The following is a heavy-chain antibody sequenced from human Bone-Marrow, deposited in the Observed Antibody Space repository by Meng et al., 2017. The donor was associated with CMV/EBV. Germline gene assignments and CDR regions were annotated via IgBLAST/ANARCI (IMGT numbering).Heavy chain of an antibody. CDR1: GFTFSSYW. CDR2: IKQDGSEK. CDR3: TTEAVAGPLSPYYFDY. J-gene: IGHJ4*02. V-gene: IGHV3-7*03. D-gene: IGHD6-19*01. Sequence: GESLKISCAASGFTFSSYWMSWVRQAPGKGLEWVANIKQDGSEKYYVDSVKGRFTISRDNAKNSLYLQMNSLKTEDTAVYYCTTEAVAGPLSPYYFDYWGQGTLVNVAS.